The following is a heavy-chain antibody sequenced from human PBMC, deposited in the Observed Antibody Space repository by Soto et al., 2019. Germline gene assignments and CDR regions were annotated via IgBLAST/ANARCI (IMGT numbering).Heavy chain of an antibody. D-gene: IGHD5-12*01. CDR1: GFTFSLYG. CDR3: AKDSGYSGYDVYDYYYGMDV. CDR2: TSYDGSNT. V-gene: IGHV3-30*18. J-gene: IGHJ6*02. Sequence: QLVESGRGVVQPGRSLRLSCAASGFTFSLYGMHWVRQAPGEGLKWVAVTSYDGSNTDYADSVKGRFTISRDNSKNTLYLQMSSLRAEDTAVYYCAKDSGYSGYDVYDYYYGMDVWGQGTTVTVSS.